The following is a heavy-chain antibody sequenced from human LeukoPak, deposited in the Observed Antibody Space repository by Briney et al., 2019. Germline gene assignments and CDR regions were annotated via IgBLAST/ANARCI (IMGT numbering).Heavy chain of an antibody. D-gene: IGHD3-10*01. Sequence: ASVRVSCEASRYTFTRYYMHWVRQAPGQELEWMGIINASDGVIDCEQKFQDRGTMSRDTATSTVYMELSSLRSEDTAVYYCARRGSGSYVLDYWGQGTLVTVSS. J-gene: IGHJ4*02. CDR2: INASDGVI. CDR1: RYTFTRYY. CDR3: ARRGSGSYVLDY. V-gene: IGHV1-46*01.